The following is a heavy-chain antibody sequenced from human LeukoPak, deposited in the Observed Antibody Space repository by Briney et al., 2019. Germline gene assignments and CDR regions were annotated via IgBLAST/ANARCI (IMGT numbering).Heavy chain of an antibody. CDR3: AREGDIVVVPAAPAYYYGMDV. V-gene: IGHV3-11*01. D-gene: IGHD2-2*01. CDR1: GFTFSDYY. Sequence: PGGSLRLSCAASGFTFSDYYMSWIRQAPGKGLEWVSYISSSGSTIYYADSVKGRFTISRDNAKNSLYLQMNSLRAEDTAVYYCAREGDIVVVPAAPAYYYGMDVWGQGTTVTVSS. J-gene: IGHJ6*02. CDR2: ISSSGSTI.